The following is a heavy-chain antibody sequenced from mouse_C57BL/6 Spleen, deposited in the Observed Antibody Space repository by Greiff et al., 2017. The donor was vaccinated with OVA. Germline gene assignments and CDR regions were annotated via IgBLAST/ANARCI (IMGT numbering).Heavy chain of an antibody. V-gene: IGHV1-5*01. CDR1: GYTFTSYW. Sequence: VQLQQSGTVLARPGASVKMSCKTSGYTFTSYWMRWVKQRPGQGLEWIGAIYPGNSDTSYNQKFKGKAKLTAVTSASTAYMELSSLTNEDSAVYYCTRSSDGYPYAMDYWGQGTSVTVSS. J-gene: IGHJ4*01. D-gene: IGHD2-3*01. CDR3: TRSSDGYPYAMDY. CDR2: IYPGNSDT.